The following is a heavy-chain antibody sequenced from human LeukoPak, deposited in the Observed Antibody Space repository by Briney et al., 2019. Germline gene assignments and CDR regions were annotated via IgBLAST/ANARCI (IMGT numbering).Heavy chain of an antibody. V-gene: IGHV3-23*01. CDR3: AKDSYVSGRPLHTFDV. CDR2: ISGDGAST. CDR1: GFTFAIHA. J-gene: IGHJ3*01. D-gene: IGHD3-10*01. Sequence: PGGSLRLSCAASGFTFAIHAMTWVRQAPGKGLEWVSGISGDGASTHYAESVKGQFTISRDNSQNTLFLQMNSLSVEDTAIYYCAKDSYVSGRPLHTFDVWGQGTMVTVSS.